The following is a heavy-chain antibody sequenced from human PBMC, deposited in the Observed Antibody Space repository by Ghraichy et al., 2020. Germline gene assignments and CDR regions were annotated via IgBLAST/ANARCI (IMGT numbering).Heavy chain of an antibody. CDR1: GFTFSNFA. V-gene: IGHV3-30*18. CDR3: AKAGFSSSWPTDYYYAMDV. J-gene: IGHJ6*02. CDR2: TSYDGSNK. D-gene: IGHD6-13*01. Sequence: GGSLRLSCAASGFTFSNFAMHWVRQAPSKGLEWVAVTSYDGSNKDYVDSVKGRFTISRDNSKKTLYLQMNSLRAEDTAVYYCAKAGFSSSWPTDYYYAMDVWGQGTTVTVSS.